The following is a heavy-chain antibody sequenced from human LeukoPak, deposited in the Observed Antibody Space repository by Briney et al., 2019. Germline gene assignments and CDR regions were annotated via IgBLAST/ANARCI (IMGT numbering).Heavy chain of an antibody. CDR1: GGSISSGGYY. Sequence: PSETLSLTCTVSGGSISSGGYYWSWIRQHPGKGLGWIGYIYYSGSTYYNPSLKSRVTISVDTSKNQFFLRLRSVTAADTAVYYCARDAPHSSSPYYYYMDVWGKGTTVTVSS. J-gene: IGHJ6*03. V-gene: IGHV4-31*03. D-gene: IGHD6-13*01. CDR2: IYYSGST. CDR3: ARDAPHSSSPYYYYMDV.